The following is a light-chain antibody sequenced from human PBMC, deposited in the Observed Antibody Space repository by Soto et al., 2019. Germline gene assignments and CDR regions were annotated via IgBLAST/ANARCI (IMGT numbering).Light chain of an antibody. J-gene: IGKJ5*01. CDR2: DAS. CDR3: QQYNTYST. V-gene: IGKV1-5*01. Sequence: DVQMTQSPSTLSASVGDRVTITCRASQSISRWLAWYQQKPGKAPQALIYDASSLKSGVPSRFSGNGSGTEFTLTISSPQPDDFATYYCQQYNTYSTFGQGTRLEIK. CDR1: QSISRW.